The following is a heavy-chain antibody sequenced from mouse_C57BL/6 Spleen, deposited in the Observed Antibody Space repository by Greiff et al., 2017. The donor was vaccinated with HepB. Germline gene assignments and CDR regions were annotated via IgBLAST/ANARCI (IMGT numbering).Heavy chain of an antibody. J-gene: IGHJ3*01. CDR3: SRYRSGDGNYSFAY. D-gene: IGHD2-1*01. V-gene: IGHV1-81*01. CDR2: IYPRSGNT. CDR1: GYTFTSYG. Sequence: VQLQQSGAELARPGASVKLSCKASGYTFTSYGISWVKQRTGQGLEWIGEIYPRSGNTYYKEKFKGKATLTADKSSSTAYMELRILTSEDSAVYFCSRYRSGDGNYSFAYWGQGTRVTVAA.